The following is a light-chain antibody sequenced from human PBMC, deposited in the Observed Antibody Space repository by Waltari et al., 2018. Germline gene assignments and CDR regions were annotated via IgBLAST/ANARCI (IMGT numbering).Light chain of an antibody. CDR3: SSYTSVNTR. CDR1: SSDVEGFNF. V-gene: IGLV2-14*03. CDR2: DVA. J-gene: IGLJ2*01. Sequence: QSALTQPASMSGSPGQSLTISCTGTSSDVEGFNFVSWYQQSPGKAPKLIIYDVANRPSGVSHRFSGSRSDNTASLTISGLQAEDEADYYCSSYTSVNTRFGGGTKLTVL.